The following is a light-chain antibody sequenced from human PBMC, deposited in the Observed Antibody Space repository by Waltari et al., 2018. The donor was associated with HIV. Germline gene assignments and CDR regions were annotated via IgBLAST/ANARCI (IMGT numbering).Light chain of an antibody. CDR3: ATWDDSLNGPV. CDR2: TTN. Sequence: QSVLTQPPSASGTPGQRVTISCSGSISNIGSNTVNWYQQLPGTAPKLLIYTTNRRPPGVPDRFSGSKSGASASLAISGLQSDDEADYYCATWDDSLNGPVFGGGTKLTVL. V-gene: IGLV1-44*01. J-gene: IGLJ3*02. CDR1: ISNIGSNT.